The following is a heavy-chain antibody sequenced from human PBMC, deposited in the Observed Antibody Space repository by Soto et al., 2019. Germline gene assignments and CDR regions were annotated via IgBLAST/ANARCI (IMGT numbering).Heavy chain of an antibody. CDR2: IYYSGST. V-gene: IGHV4-39*01. CDR3: ARHERDFWSGYYNGGFDY. Sequence: SETLSLTCTDSGGSISSSSYYWGWIRQPPGKGLGWIGSIYYSGSTYYNPSLKSRVTISVDTSKNQFSLKLSSVTAADTAVYYCARHERDFWSGYYNGGFDYWGQGTLVTVSS. J-gene: IGHJ4*02. CDR1: GGSISSSSYY. D-gene: IGHD3-3*01.